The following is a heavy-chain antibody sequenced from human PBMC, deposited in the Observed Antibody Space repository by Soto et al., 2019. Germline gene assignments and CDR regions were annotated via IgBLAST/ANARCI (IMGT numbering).Heavy chain of an antibody. J-gene: IGHJ4*02. CDR3: ARGYYGDYEVSDY. CDR2: ISSSSSTI. Sequence: GGSLRLSCVASGFTFISYSMNWVRQAPGKGLEWVSYISSSSSTIYYADSVKGRFTISRDNAKNSLNLQMNSLRAEDTAVYYCARGYYGDYEVSDYWGQGTLVTVSS. D-gene: IGHD4-17*01. V-gene: IGHV3-48*01. CDR1: GFTFISYS.